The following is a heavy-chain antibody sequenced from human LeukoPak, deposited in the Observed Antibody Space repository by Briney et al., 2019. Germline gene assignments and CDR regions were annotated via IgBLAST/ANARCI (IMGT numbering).Heavy chain of an antibody. CDR3: ASMDILTGYAFDI. D-gene: IGHD3-9*01. Sequence: GASVKVSCKASGYTFTSYDINWVRQATGQGLEWMGWMNPNSGNTGYAQKFQGRVTMTRNTSISTAYMELSSLRSEDTAVYYCASMDILTGYAFDIWGQGTMVAVSS. CDR2: MNPNSGNT. CDR1: GYTFTSYD. J-gene: IGHJ3*02. V-gene: IGHV1-8*01.